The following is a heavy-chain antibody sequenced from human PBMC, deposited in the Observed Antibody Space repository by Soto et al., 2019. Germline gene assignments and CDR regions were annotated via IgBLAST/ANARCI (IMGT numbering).Heavy chain of an antibody. Sequence: QVQLQESGPGLVKPSQTLSLTCTVSGGSISSGGFYWSWIRQHPGKGLECIGYIYDSGSTYYNPSLKGRVSISVDTSRNQFSLKLTSETAADTAVYYCARDQGYSGYASYFDYWGQGALVTVSS. CDR3: ARDQGYSGYASYFDY. D-gene: IGHD5-12*01. J-gene: IGHJ4*02. CDR2: IYDSGST. V-gene: IGHV4-31*03. CDR1: GGSISSGGFY.